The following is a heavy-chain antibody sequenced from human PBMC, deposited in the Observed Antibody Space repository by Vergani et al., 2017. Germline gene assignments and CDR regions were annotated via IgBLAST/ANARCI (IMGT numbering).Heavy chain of an antibody. D-gene: IGHD2-2*01. CDR3: TILNMPRYHFDS. V-gene: IGHV1-69*13. CDR1: GGTSSSFA. J-gene: IGHJ4*02. CDR2: ISPVFGML. Sequence: QVHLVQSGAEVKKPGSSVQVSCRASGGTSSSFAISWVGQAPGQGVEWIGRISPVFGMLNHGQRFEGRVTISADEATSTAYMERTNLRSHDTAVYYGTILNMPRYHFDSWGPGTLVTVSS.